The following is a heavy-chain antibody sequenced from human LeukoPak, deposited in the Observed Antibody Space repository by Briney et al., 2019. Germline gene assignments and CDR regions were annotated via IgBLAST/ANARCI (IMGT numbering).Heavy chain of an antibody. V-gene: IGHV1-69*13. CDR2: IIPIFGTA. CDR3: ARDGLRFLYGMDV. J-gene: IGHJ6*02. CDR1: GGTFSSYA. D-gene: IGHD3-3*01. Sequence: SVTVSCTASGGTFSSYAISWVRQAPGQGLEWMGGIIPIFGTANYAQKFQGRVTITADESTSTAYMELSSLRSEDTAVYYCARDGLRFLYGMDVWGQGTTVTVSS.